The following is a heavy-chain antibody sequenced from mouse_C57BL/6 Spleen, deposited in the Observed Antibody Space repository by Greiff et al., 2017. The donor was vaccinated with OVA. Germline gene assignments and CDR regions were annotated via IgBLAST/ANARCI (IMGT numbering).Heavy chain of an antibody. CDR2: ISSGGDYI. J-gene: IGHJ2*01. Sequence: EVKLMESGEGLVKPGGSLKLSCAASGFTFSSYAMSWVRQTPEKRLEWVAYISSGGDYIYYADTVKGRFTISRDNARNTLYLQMSSLKSEDTAMYYCTRERGLFDFDYWGQGTTLTVSS. CDR1: GFTFSSYA. V-gene: IGHV5-9-1*02. CDR3: TRERGLFDFDY.